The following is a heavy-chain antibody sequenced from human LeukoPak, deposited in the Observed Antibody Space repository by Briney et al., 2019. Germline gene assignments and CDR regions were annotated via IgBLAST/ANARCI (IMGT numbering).Heavy chain of an antibody. CDR2: IYSSGTT. CDR3: ARAEGSGSGAYTLDY. D-gene: IGHD3-10*01. V-gene: IGHV4-4*07. J-gene: IGHJ4*02. CDR1: GGSTINYF. Sequence: SETLSLTCTVSGGSTINYFRSWIRQPAGKGLEWIGHIYSSGTTHYTPSLNNRVTTSLDASTSQFSLHLHSVTAADTAVYFCARAEGSGSGAYTLDYWGQGILVTVSS.